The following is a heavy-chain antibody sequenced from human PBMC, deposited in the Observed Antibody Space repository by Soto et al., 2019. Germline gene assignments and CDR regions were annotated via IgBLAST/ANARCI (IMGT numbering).Heavy chain of an antibody. CDR1: GFTFSSHW. Sequence: EVQLVEPGGGLVQPGGSLRLSCAASGFTFSSHWMRWVRQASGKGLEWVAHIKGDESEKYDVDSVKGRFTVSRDNAENSLYLQMNSLRDEDTAVYYCARDNQWSLDVWGKGTTVTVSS. V-gene: IGHV3-7*01. D-gene: IGHD2-15*01. J-gene: IGHJ6*04. CDR3: ARDNQWSLDV. CDR2: IKGDESEK.